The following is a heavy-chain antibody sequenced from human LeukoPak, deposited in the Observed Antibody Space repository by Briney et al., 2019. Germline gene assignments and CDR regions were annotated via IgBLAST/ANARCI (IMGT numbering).Heavy chain of an antibody. CDR3: AKDEATSGGGLAS. J-gene: IGHJ4*02. D-gene: IGHD3-16*01. CDR1: GFSVSATH. Sequence: PGGSLRLSCAASGFSVSATHMTWVRQAPGKGLEWVSAMYTGGTTYYADSLKGRFTIYRDNSKNTLYLQMNSLRAEDTAVYYCAKDEATSGGGLASWGQGTLVSVSS. CDR2: MYTGGTT. V-gene: IGHV3-53*01.